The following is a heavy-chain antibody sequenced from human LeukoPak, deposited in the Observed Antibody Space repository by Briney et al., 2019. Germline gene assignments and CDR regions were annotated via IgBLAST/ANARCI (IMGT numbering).Heavy chain of an antibody. CDR2: FDPEDGET. J-gene: IGHJ4*02. Sequence: EGSVKVSCKVSGYTLTELSMHWVRQAPGKGLEWMGGFDPEDGETIYAQKFQGRVTMTEDTSTDTAYMELGSLRSEDTAVYYCATLGTMVRRYFDYWGQGTLVTVSS. V-gene: IGHV1-24*01. CDR1: GYTLTELS. CDR3: ATLGTMVRRYFDY. D-gene: IGHD3-10*01.